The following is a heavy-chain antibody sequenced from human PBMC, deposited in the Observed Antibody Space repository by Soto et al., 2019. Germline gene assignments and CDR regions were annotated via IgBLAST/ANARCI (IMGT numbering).Heavy chain of an antibody. D-gene: IGHD3-10*01. CDR2: MYYSGST. CDR3: ARLFGELRFDP. Sequence: QVQLQESGPGLVKPSETLSLTCTVSGGSISSHYCSWIRQPPGKGLEWVGYMYYSGSTNYNPSLKSRVIISVDTSKTQFSLDLKSVTAADTAVYYGARLFGELRFDPWGQGTLVTVSS. CDR1: GGSISSHY. V-gene: IGHV4-59*08. J-gene: IGHJ5*02.